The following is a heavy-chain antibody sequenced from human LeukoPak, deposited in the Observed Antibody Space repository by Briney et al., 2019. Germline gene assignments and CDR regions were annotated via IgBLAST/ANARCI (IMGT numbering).Heavy chain of an antibody. CDR1: GFTFSSYG. D-gene: IGHD2-2*01. V-gene: IGHV3-30*02. J-gene: IGHJ4*02. CDR2: IRYDGSNK. Sequence: GGSLRLSCAASGFTFSSYGMHWVRQAPGKGLEWVAFIRYDGSNKYYADSVKGRFTISRDNSKNTLYLQMNSLRAEDTAVYYCARDQDIVVVPAPSTEFDYWGQGTLVTVSS. CDR3: ARDQDIVVVPAPSTEFDY.